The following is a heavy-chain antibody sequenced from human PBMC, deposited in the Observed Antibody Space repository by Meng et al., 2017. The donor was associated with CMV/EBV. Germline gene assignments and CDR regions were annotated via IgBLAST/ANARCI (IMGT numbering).Heavy chain of an antibody. V-gene: IGHV3-66*02. CDR2: IYSGGST. CDR3: ARDHSSGWSNWFDP. CDR1: GFTVSSNY. D-gene: IGHD6-19*01. J-gene: IGHJ5*02. Sequence: GESLKISCAASGFTVSSNYMSWVRQAPGKGLEWVSVIYSGGSTYYADSLKGRFTISRDNSKNTLYLQMNSLRADDTAVYYCARDHSSGWSNWFDPWGQGTLVTVSS.